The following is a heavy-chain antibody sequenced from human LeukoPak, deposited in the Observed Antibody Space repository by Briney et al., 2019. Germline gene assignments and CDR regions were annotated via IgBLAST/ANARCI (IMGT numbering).Heavy chain of an antibody. CDR1: GFSLNEYG. D-gene: IGHD3-22*01. J-gene: IGHJ4*02. Sequence: GGSLRLSCVGSGFSLNEYGIHWVRQAPGKGLEWVAVVSCDGGHKYYADSVKGRFTISRDTSSDTVSLQMNSLRVEDTAVYYCARDRINMMVLGHDSGLDFWGQGTLVTVSS. V-gene: IGHV3-30*03. CDR3: ARDRINMMVLGHDSGLDF. CDR2: VSCDGGHK.